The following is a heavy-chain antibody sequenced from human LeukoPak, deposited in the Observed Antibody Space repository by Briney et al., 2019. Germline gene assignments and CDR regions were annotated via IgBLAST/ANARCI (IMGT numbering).Heavy chain of an antibody. D-gene: IGHD6-19*01. CDR3: ARQQHSSGWTYYYYYGMDV. Sequence: GGSLRLSCAASGFTFSSYWMTWVRQAPGKGLEWVANIKRDGSEKHYVDSVKGRFTISRDDAKNSLYLQMNSLRDEDTAVYYCARQQHSSGWTYYYYYGMDVWGQGTTVTVSS. J-gene: IGHJ6*02. V-gene: IGHV3-7*01. CDR2: IKRDGSEK. CDR1: GFTFSSYW.